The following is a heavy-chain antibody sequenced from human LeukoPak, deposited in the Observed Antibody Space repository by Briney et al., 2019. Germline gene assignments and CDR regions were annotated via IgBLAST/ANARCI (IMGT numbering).Heavy chain of an antibody. CDR2: INHSGST. D-gene: IGHD1-26*01. Sequence: PSETLSLTCAVYGGSFSGYYWSWIRQPPGKGLEWIGEINHSGSTNYNPSLKSRVTISVDTSKKQFSLKLSSVTAADTAVYYYARLSRGIVGATDYWGQGTLVTVSS. J-gene: IGHJ4*02. V-gene: IGHV4-34*01. CDR3: ARLSRGIVGATDY. CDR1: GGSFSGYY.